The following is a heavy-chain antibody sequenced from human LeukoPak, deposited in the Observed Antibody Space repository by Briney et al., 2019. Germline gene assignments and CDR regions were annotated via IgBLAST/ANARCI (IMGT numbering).Heavy chain of an antibody. CDR2: IYDSGST. J-gene: IGHJ4*02. D-gene: IGHD3-16*02. Sequence: SETLSLTCTVSGGSIRSSYYYWGWIRQPPGKGLEWIGSIYDSGSTYYNPSLKSRVTISVDTSKNQFSLKLNSVTAADTAVYYCAREKRTFGGVIVPPLGYWGQGTLVTVSS. V-gene: IGHV4-39*02. CDR3: AREKRTFGGVIVPPLGY. CDR1: GGSIRSSYYY.